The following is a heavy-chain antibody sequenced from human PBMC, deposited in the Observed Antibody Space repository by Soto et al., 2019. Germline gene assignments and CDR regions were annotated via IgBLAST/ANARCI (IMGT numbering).Heavy chain of an antibody. V-gene: IGHV5-51*01. CDR1: GYTFTTFL. D-gene: IGHD2-8*01. Sequence: GGSLKISFKFSGYTFTTFLIALVLQMPGKGLEWMGIIYPGDSDTRYGPSFQGQVTISADKSINTAYLQWSSLRASDTALYFCARLKKGIIKKYYIDFWGQGTPVTVSS. CDR2: IYPGDSDT. CDR3: ARLKKGIIKKYYIDF. J-gene: IGHJ4*02.